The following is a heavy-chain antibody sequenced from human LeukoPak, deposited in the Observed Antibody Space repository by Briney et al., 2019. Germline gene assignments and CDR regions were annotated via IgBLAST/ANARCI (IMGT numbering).Heavy chain of an antibody. D-gene: IGHD6-13*01. V-gene: IGHV6-1*01. Sequence: SQTLSLTCAISGDSVSSNSAAWNWIRQSPSRGLEWLGRTYYRSKWYNDYAVSVKSRITINPDTSKNQFSLQLNSVTPEDTAVYYCARARGQQLGGLYYYYYVDVWGKGTTVTASS. CDR2: TYYRSKWYN. J-gene: IGHJ6*03. CDR1: GDSVSSNSAA. CDR3: ARARGQQLGGLYYYYYVDV.